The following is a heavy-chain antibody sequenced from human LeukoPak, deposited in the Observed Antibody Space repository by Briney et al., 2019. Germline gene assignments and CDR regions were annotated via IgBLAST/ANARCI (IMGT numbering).Heavy chain of an antibody. D-gene: IGHD2-2*01. CDR2: IYHSGST. CDR1: GYSISSGYY. Sequence: SETLSLTCTVSGYSISSGYYWGWIRQPPGKGLEWIGSIYHSGSTYYNPSLKSRVTISVDTSKNQFSLKLSSVTAADTAVYYCARSGCSSTSCYQADYWGQGTLVTVSS. CDR3: ARSGCSSTSCYQADY. V-gene: IGHV4-38-2*02. J-gene: IGHJ4*02.